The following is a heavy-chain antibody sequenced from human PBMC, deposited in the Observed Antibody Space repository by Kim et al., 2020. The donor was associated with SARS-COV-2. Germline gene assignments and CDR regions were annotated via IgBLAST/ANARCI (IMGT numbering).Heavy chain of an antibody. V-gene: IGHV3-48*03. J-gene: IGHJ4*02. CDR3: SRSPGGRSWPSY. Sequence: GGSLRLSCAASGFTFSSYEMNWVRQAPGKGLEWVSYISSSGSTIYYADSVKGRFTISRDNAKNSLYLQMNSLRAEDTAVYYCSRSPGGRSWPSYWGQGTLVTVSS. CDR1: GFTFSSYE. CDR2: ISSSGSTI. D-gene: IGHD6-13*01.